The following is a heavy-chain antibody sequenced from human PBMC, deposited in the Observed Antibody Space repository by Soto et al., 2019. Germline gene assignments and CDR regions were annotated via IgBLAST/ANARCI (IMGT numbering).Heavy chain of an antibody. D-gene: IGHD6-13*01. CDR3: ARVVAAAGPLRY. V-gene: IGHV3-30*19. Sequence: GVSLRLSCAASGFTFSSYSMNWVRQAPGKGLEWVAVISYDGSNKYYADSVKGRFTISRDNSKNTLYLQMNSLRAEDTAVYYCARVVAAAGPLRYWGQGTLVTVSS. CDR1: GFTFSSYS. CDR2: ISYDGSNK. J-gene: IGHJ4*02.